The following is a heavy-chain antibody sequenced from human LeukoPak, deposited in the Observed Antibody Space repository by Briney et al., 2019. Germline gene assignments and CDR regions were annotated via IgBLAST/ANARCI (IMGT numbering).Heavy chain of an antibody. J-gene: IGHJ2*01. CDR1: GGSISSSSYY. D-gene: IGHD3-22*01. Sequence: SETLSLTCTVSGGSISSSSYYWGWIRQPPGKGLEWIGSIYYSGSTYYNPSLKSRVTISVDTSKNQFSLKLSSVTAADTAVYYCARRAVVVRYFDLWGRGTLVTVSS. V-gene: IGHV4-39*01. CDR3: ARRAVVVRYFDL. CDR2: IYYSGST.